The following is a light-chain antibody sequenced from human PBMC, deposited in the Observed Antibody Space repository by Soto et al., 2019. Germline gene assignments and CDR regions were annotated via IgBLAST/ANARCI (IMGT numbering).Light chain of an antibody. CDR3: NSYAGDIIRFV. Sequence: QCPVTQAAFVSGSPGQSFTISCTGTSSDVVAYKYVSWYQQHPGKAPKLMIYEVSNRPPGVSNRFSGSKSGNTASLTISGLQADDEADYYCNSYAGDIIRFVFGTGTKVTVL. CDR2: EVS. V-gene: IGLV2-14*01. CDR1: SSDVVAYKY. J-gene: IGLJ1*01.